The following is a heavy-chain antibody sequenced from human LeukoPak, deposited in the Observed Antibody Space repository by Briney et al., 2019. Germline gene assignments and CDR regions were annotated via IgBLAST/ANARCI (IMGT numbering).Heavy chain of an antibody. V-gene: IGHV1-18*01. CDR1: GYSFTSYG. J-gene: IGHJ6*03. CDR2: ISAYNGNT. CDR3: ARDREWILGYRNYYMDV. D-gene: IGHD3-3*01. Sequence: GASVKVSCKASGYSFTSYGISWVRQAPGQGLEWMGWISAYNGNTNYAQKLQGRVTMTTDTSASTAYMELRSLRSDDTAVYYCARDREWILGYRNYYMDVWGKGTTVTVSS.